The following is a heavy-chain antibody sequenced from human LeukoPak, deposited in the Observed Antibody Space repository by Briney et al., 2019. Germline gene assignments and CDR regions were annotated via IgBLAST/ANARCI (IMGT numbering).Heavy chain of an antibody. V-gene: IGHV4-34*01. CDR2: INHSGST. J-gene: IGHJ5*02. CDR3: ARGGGIPSP. CDR1: GGSFSGYY. Sequence: SETLPLTCAVYGGSFSGYYWSWIRQPPGKGLEWIGEINHSGSTNYNPSLKSRVTISVDTSKNQFSLKLSSVTAADTAVYYCARGGGIPSPWGQGTLVTVSS. D-gene: IGHD2-21*01.